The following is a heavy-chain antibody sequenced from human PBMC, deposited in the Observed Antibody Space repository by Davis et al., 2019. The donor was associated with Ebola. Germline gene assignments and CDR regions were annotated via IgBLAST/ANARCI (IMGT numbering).Heavy chain of an antibody. D-gene: IGHD6-6*01. CDR2: IYHSGST. V-gene: IGHV4-30-2*01. J-gene: IGHJ4*02. CDR1: GGSISSGGYS. CDR3: ARGGDTAARFDY. Sequence: SETLSLTCAVSGGSISSGGYSCSWIRQPPGKGLEWLGYIYHSGSTYYNPSLKSRVTLSVDRSKNQFSLKLSSVTAADTAVYYCARGGDTAARFDYWGQGTLVTVSS.